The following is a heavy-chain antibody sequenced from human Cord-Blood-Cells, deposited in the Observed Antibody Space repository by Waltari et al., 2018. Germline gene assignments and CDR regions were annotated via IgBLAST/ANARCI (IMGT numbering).Heavy chain of an antibody. CDR2: SYTSGST. CDR1: GGSISSHY. CDR3: ARDSDSSSWYWVDP. V-gene: IGHV4-4*07. Sequence: QVQLQESGPGLVKPSETLSLTCPVSGGSISSHYWSWIRQPAGKGLEWIGSSYTSGSTNDNPSPMSRVSMSVDTSKNQVSLKRSSVTAADAAVYYCARDSDSSSWYWVDPWGQGTLVTVSS. J-gene: IGHJ5*02. D-gene: IGHD6-13*01.